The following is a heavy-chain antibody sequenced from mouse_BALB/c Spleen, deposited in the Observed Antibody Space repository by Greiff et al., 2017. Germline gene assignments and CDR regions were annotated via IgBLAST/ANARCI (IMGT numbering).Heavy chain of an antibody. Sequence: VQLQQSGAELVKPGASVKLSCTASGFNIKDTYMHWVKQRPEQGLEWIGRIDPANGNTKYDPKFQGKATITADTSSNTAYLQLSSLTSEDTAVYYCAIYYYGSSYVEGSDAMDYWGQGTSVTVSS. D-gene: IGHD1-1*01. CDR3: AIYYYGSSYVEGSDAMDY. CDR2: IDPANGNT. J-gene: IGHJ4*01. V-gene: IGHV14-3*02. CDR1: GFNIKDTY.